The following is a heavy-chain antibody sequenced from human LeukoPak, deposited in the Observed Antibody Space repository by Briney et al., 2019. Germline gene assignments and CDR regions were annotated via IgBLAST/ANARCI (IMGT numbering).Heavy chain of an antibody. V-gene: IGHV5-51*01. CDR3: AKCRDYYDSSGFYTYDV. D-gene: IGHD3-22*01. CDR2: IFPKDSDT. Sequence: GESLKISCSTSGYSFTSYWIAWVRQKPGKGPEWMGVIFPKDSDTRYSPSFERQVIISVDTSTSTAHLQWSGLEASDTAMYFCAKCRDYYDSSGFYTYDVWGQGTMVTV. CDR1: GYSFTSYW. J-gene: IGHJ3*01.